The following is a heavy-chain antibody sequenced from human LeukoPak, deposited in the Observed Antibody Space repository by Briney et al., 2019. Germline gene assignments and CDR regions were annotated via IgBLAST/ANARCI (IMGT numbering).Heavy chain of an antibody. Sequence: SETLSLTCTVSGGSISSHYWSWIRQPPGKGLEWIGEINHSGSTNYNPSLKSRVTISVDTSKNQFSLKLSSVTAADTAVYYCARAPSAARPTDYWGQGTLVTVSS. CDR2: INHSGST. CDR3: ARAPSAARPTDY. CDR1: GGSISSHY. D-gene: IGHD6-6*01. V-gene: IGHV4-34*01. J-gene: IGHJ4*02.